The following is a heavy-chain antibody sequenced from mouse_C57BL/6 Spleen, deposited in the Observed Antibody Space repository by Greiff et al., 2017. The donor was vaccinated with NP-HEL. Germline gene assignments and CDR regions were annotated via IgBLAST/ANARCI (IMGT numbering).Heavy chain of an antibody. V-gene: IGHV1-63*01. D-gene: IGHD1-1*01. CDR1: GYTFTNYW. CDR3: ARYGPHYYGSSQRYFDG. Sequence: QVQLQQPGAELVRPGTSVKMSCKASGYTFTNYWIGWAKQRPGHGLEWIGDIYPGGGYTNYNEKFKGKATLTADKSSSTAYMQFSSLTTEDSAIYYCARYGPHYYGSSQRYFDGWGTGTTVTVSS. J-gene: IGHJ1*03. CDR2: IYPGGGYT.